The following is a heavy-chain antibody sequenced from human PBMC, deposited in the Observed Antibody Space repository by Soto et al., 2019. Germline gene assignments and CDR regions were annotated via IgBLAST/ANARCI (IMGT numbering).Heavy chain of an antibody. V-gene: IGHV2-70*01. J-gene: IGHJ6*02. CDR2: IDWDDDK. D-gene: IGHD6-6*01. Sequence: SGPTLVNPTQTLTLTCTFSGFSLSTSGMCVSWIRQPPGKALEWLALIDWDDDKYYSTSLETRLTISKDTSKNQVVLTMTNMDPVDTATYYCARSIAARPNYYYYYGMDVWGQGTTVTVSS. CDR1: GFSLSTSGMC. CDR3: ARSIAARPNYYYYYGMDV.